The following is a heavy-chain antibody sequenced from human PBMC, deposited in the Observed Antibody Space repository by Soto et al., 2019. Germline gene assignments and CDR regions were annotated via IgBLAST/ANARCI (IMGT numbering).Heavy chain of an antibody. J-gene: IGHJ4*02. CDR2: ISAYNGNT. CDR1: GYTFTSYG. V-gene: IGHV1-18*01. D-gene: IGHD2-15*01. Sequence: GPSVKVSCKASGYTFTSYGISWVRQAPGQGLEWMGWISAYNGNTNYAQKLQGRVTMTTDTSTSTAYMELRSLRSDDTAVYYCARSPSPLDIVVVVAAYDYWGQGTLVTVSS. CDR3: ARSPSPLDIVVVVAAYDY.